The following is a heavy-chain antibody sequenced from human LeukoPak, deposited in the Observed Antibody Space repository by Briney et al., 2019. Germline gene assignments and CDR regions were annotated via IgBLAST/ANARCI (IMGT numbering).Heavy chain of an antibody. CDR2: IYHSGST. J-gene: IGHJ3*02. V-gene: IGHV4-38-2*01. CDR1: GYSISSGYY. D-gene: IGHD2-15*01. CDR3: AREGSGTDDAFDI. Sequence: PSETLSLTCAVSGYSISSGYYWGWIRQPPGKGLEWIGSIYHSGSTYYNSSLKSRVTISVDTSKNQFSLKLSFVTAADTAVYYCAREGSGTDDAFDIWGQGTMVTVSS.